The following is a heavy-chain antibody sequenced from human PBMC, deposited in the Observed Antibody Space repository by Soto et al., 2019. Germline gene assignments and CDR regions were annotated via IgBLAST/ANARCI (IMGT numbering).Heavy chain of an antibody. J-gene: IGHJ4*02. CDR2: MSHDGSNS. CDR3: AGGRVNRGYYFDY. CDR1: GFIFNTYA. V-gene: IGHV3-30-3*01. Sequence: QVQLVDSGGGVVQPGRSLRLSCAASGFIFNTYAMHWVRQAPGEGLEWVAVMSHDGSNSDYADSVKGRFTISRDNSRNTVFLQMNSLKTEDTAVYYCAGGRVNRGYYFDYLGRGTLVSVCS. D-gene: IGHD3-10*01.